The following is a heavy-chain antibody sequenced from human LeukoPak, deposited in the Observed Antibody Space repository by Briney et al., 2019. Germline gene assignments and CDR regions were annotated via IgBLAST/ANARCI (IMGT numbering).Heavy chain of an antibody. Sequence: SVKVSCKASGGTFSSYAISWVRQAPGQGLEWLGGIIPIFGTANYAQKFQGRVTITADESTSTAYMELSSLRSEDTAVYYCASGTVPRNQRVVVVPAADYWGQGTLVTVSS. CDR2: IIPIFGTA. CDR1: GGTFSSYA. V-gene: IGHV1-69*13. J-gene: IGHJ4*02. CDR3: ASGTVPRNQRVVVVPAADY. D-gene: IGHD2-2*01.